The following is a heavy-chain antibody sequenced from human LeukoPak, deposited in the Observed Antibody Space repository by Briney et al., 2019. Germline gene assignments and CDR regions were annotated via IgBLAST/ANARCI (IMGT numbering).Heavy chain of an antibody. CDR1: GFTFTSSA. J-gene: IGHJ6*02. CDR3: AADGHQEGGMDV. CDR2: IVVGSGNT. Sequence: SVKVSCKASGFTFTSSAMQWVRQARGQRLEWIGWIVVGSGNTNYAQKFQERVTITRDMSTSTAYMELSSLRSEDTAVYYCAADGHQEGGMDVWGQGTTVTVSS. V-gene: IGHV1-58*02.